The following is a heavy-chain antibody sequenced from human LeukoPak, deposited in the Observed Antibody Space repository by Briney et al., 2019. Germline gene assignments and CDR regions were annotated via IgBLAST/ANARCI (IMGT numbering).Heavy chain of an antibody. CDR3: AREIRGVNYYYGMDV. V-gene: IGHV1-69*05. CDR2: IIPVFGTA. D-gene: IGHD3-10*01. Sequence: SVKVSCKASGGTFSNYAISWVRQAPGQGLEWMGGIIPVFGTANYAQKFQGRVTITTDESTSTAYMELSSLRSEDTAVYYCAREIRGVNYYYGMDVWGQGTTVTVSS. CDR1: GGTFSNYA. J-gene: IGHJ6*02.